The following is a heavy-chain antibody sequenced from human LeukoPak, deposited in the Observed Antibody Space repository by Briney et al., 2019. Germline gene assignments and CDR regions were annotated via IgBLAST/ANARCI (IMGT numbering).Heavy chain of an antibody. CDR3: ARYGYSSGLDY. CDR1: GGSFSGYY. J-gene: IGHJ4*02. Sequence: SETLSLTCAVYGGSFSGYYWSWIRQPPGKGLEWIGSIYYSGSSYYNPSLKSRVTISVDTSKNQFSLKLSSVTAADTAVFYCARYGYSSGLDYWGQGTLVTVSS. CDR2: IYYSGSS. D-gene: IGHD6-19*01. V-gene: IGHV4-34*01.